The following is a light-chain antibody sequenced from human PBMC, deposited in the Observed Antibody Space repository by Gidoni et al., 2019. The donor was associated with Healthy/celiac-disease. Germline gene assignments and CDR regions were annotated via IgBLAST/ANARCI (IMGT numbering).Light chain of an antibody. V-gene: IGKV4-1*01. J-gene: IGKJ4*01. Sequence: DIVMTQFPDSLAVSLGERATINCKSSQSVLYSSNTKNYLAWYQQKPGQPPKRLIYWASTRDSGVPDRVSGSGSGTDFTLTISSLQAEDVAVYYCQQYYSTPLTFGGGTKVEIK. CDR3: QQYYSTPLT. CDR1: QSVLYSSNTKNY. CDR2: WAS.